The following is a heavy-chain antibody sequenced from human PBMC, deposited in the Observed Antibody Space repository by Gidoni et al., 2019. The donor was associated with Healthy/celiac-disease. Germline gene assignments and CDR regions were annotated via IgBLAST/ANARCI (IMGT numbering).Heavy chain of an antibody. CDR1: GYTFTSYA. V-gene: IGHV1-3*01. CDR2: INAGNGNT. Sequence: QVQLVQSGAEVKKPGASVKVSCKAYGYTFTSYAMHWVRQAPGQRLEWMGWINAGNGNTKYSQKFQGRVTITRDTSASTAYMELSSLRSEDTAVYYCARDPGAFNCGGDCYYEDCWFDPWGQGTLVTVSS. J-gene: IGHJ5*02. D-gene: IGHD2-21*02. CDR3: ARDPGAFNCGGDCYYEDCWFDP.